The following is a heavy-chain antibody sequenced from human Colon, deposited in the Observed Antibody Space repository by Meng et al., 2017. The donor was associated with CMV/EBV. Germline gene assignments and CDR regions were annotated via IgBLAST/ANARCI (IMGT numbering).Heavy chain of an antibody. CDR1: GFTFSSYG. CDR2: MRSDGSDK. V-gene: IGHV3-30*02. J-gene: IGHJ6*02. Sequence: GGSLRLSCAASGFTFSSYGMHWVRQAPGKGLDWVAFMRSDGSDKFYAESVKGRFTISRDISKNTLYLQMNSLRAADTAVYYCARASSVAVIYYLGMDVWGLGTTVTVSS. CDR3: ARASSVAVIYYLGMDV. D-gene: IGHD3-22*01.